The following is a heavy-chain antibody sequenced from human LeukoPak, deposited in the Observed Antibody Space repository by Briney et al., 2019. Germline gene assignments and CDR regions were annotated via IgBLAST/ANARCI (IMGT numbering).Heavy chain of an antibody. D-gene: IGHD3-10*02. V-gene: IGHV5-51*01. J-gene: IGHJ6*03. CDR1: EYIFTDYW. Sequence: GESLKISCKASEYIFTDYWISWGRQIPGKGLEWMGIIYPPDSDTKYSPSFQGQVTMSVDMSTSTAYLQWTSLKASDTAMYYCARQGGQCSESLCAHFYYMDFWGEGTAVTVSS. CDR2: IYPPDSDT. CDR3: ARQGGQCSESLCAHFYYMDF.